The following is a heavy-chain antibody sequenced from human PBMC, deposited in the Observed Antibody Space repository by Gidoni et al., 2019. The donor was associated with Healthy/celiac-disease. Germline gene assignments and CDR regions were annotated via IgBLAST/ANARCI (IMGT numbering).Heavy chain of an antibody. Sequence: QVQLLQSGAEVKKPGSSVTVSCKAYGGTFSSYAISWVFAIPPGQGLEWMGGIIPIFGTANYAQKFQGRVTITADESTSTAYMELSSLRSEDTAVYYCARDGDYGGKALVGVGWGQGTLVTVSS. CDR2: IIPIFGTA. J-gene: IGHJ4*02. CDR1: GGTFSSYA. D-gene: IGHD4-17*01. CDR3: ARDGDYGGKALVGVG. V-gene: IGHV1-69*01.